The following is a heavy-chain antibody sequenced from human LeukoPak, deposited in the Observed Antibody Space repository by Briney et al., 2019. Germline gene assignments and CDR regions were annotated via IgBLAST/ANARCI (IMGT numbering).Heavy chain of an antibody. CDR2: ISGSGNDT. CDR1: GFTFSSYA. Sequence: GGSLRLSCATSGFTFSSYAMSWVRRAPQKGLEWVSTISGSGNDTYYADSVRGRFTISRDNSKNTLYLQMNTLRAEDTAIYYCANYLASHAFDVWGQGTLVTVSS. CDR3: ANYLASHAFDV. V-gene: IGHV3-23*01. J-gene: IGHJ3*01.